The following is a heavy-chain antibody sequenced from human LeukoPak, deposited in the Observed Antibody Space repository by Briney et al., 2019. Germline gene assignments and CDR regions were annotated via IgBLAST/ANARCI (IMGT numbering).Heavy chain of an antibody. Sequence: GGALRLSCAASGFTFSSYAMSWVRQAPGKGLEWVSAISGSGGSTYYADSVKGRFTISRDNSKNTLYLQMNSLRAEDTAVYYCAKASAMIVVVSKHFDYWGQGTLVTVSS. CDR2: ISGSGGST. D-gene: IGHD3-22*01. CDR3: AKASAMIVVVSKHFDY. V-gene: IGHV3-23*01. J-gene: IGHJ4*02. CDR1: GFTFSSYA.